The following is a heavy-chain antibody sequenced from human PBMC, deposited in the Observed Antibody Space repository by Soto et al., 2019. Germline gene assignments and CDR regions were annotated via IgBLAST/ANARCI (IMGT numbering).Heavy chain of an antibody. D-gene: IGHD2-2*01. Sequence: GGSLRLSCAASGFTFSSYEMSWVRQAPGKGLEWVSYINSSGSTIDYADSVKGRFPISRDKAKNSLYLQMNSLRAEDTGVYYCAPRPDHPPEYRFDNWGQGTLVTVS. CDR2: INSSGSTI. CDR3: APRPDHPPEYRFDN. J-gene: IGHJ4*02. V-gene: IGHV3-48*03. CDR1: GFTFSSYE.